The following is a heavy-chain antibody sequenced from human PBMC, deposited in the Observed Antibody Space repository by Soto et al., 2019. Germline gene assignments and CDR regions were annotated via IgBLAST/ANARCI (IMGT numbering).Heavy chain of an antibody. D-gene: IGHD3-3*01. CDR3: ARRLKVDSGSSPYYCAFDV. CDR1: GYTFSKYW. J-gene: IGHJ6*02. CDR2: VYPGDSDT. V-gene: IGHV5-51*01. Sequence: GESLKISCQASGYTFSKYWSAWVRQMPGKGLEYVGIVYPGDSDTRYSPSFQGPVTISVDTSTSTAYMQWNSLKASDSAMYYSARRLKVDSGSSPYYCAFDVWGRGITVTVSS.